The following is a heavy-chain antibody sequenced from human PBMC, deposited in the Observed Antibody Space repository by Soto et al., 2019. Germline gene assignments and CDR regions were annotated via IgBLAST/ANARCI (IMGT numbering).Heavy chain of an antibody. CDR1: GYTFTSYG. Sequence: QVQLVQSGAEVKKPGASVKVSCKASGYTFTSYGISWVRQAPGQGLEWMGWISAYNGNTNYAQKLKGRLTMTTDTSTSTAYMELRSLRSDDTAVYYCARAAVPYCSSTSCYTGFYGMDVWGQGTTVTVSS. CDR3: ARAAVPYCSSTSCYTGFYGMDV. D-gene: IGHD2-2*02. CDR2: ISAYNGNT. J-gene: IGHJ6*02. V-gene: IGHV1-18*04.